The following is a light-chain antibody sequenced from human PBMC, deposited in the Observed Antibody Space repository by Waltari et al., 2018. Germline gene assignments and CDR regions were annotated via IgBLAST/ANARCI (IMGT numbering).Light chain of an antibody. J-gene: IGKJ2*01. CDR1: QSVSSD. CDR2: GAS. V-gene: IGKV3-15*01. Sequence: EIVMTQSPVILSVSPGERAPPPCRASQSVSSDLPWYQQNPGQAPRLLIYGASTSATGVPARFSGSGSGSEFTLTISSMQSEDVAVYYCQQYNNWPPMHTFGQGTKLEIK. CDR3: QQYNNWPPMHT.